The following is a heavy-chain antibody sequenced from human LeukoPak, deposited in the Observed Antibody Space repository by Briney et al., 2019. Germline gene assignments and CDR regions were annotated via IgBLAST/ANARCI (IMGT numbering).Heavy chain of an antibody. V-gene: IGHV4-38-2*02. CDR2: IYHSGST. CDR1: GYSISSGSY. D-gene: IGHD2-15*01. CDR3: ARAYCSGGSCYSGKAYYFDY. Sequence: SETLSLTCTVSGYSISSGSYWGWIRQPPGKGLGWFGSIYHSGSTYYNPSLKSRVTISVDTSKNQFSRKLSTVTAADTAVYYCARAYCSGGSCYSGKAYYFDYWGQGTLVTVSS. J-gene: IGHJ4*02.